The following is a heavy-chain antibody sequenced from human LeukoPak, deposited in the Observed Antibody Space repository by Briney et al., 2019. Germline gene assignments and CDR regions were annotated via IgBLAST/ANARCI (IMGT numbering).Heavy chain of an antibody. CDR2: IIPIFGTA. V-gene: IGHV1-69*01. D-gene: IGHD3-10*01. Sequence: SVKVSCKASGGTYSSYAISWVRQAPGQGLEWMGGIIPIFGTANYAQKFQGRVTITADESTSTAYMELSSLRSEDTAVYYCARGSMVRGVVFDPWGQGTLVTVSS. J-gene: IGHJ5*02. CDR3: ARGSMVRGVVFDP. CDR1: GGTYSSYA.